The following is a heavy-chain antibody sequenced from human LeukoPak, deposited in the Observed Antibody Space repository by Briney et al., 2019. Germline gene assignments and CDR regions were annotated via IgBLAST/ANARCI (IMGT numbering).Heavy chain of an antibody. CDR1: GGSISSYY. D-gene: IGHD3-9*01. Sequence: SETLSLTCTVSGGSISSYYWSWIRQPAGKGLGWLGRIYTSGSTNYNPSLKSRVTMSGDTSKNQFSLKLSSVTAADTAVYYCARANYDILTGYPLPIFDYWGQGSLVTVSS. V-gene: IGHV4-4*07. CDR2: IYTSGST. J-gene: IGHJ4*02. CDR3: ARANYDILTGYPLPIFDY.